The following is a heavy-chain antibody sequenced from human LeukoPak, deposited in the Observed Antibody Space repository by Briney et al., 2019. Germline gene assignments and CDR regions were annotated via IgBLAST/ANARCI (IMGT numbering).Heavy chain of an antibody. Sequence: ASVKVSCKASGYTFSSYAMHWVHQAPGQRLEWMGWINAGSGNTKYSLKFQGRVTITRDTSASTAYMELSSLRSEDTAVYYCASGQYSSGWYLGNYYYGMDVWGKGTTVTVSS. CDR1: GYTFSSYA. V-gene: IGHV1-3*01. CDR2: INAGSGNT. J-gene: IGHJ6*04. D-gene: IGHD6-19*01. CDR3: ASGQYSSGWYLGNYYYGMDV.